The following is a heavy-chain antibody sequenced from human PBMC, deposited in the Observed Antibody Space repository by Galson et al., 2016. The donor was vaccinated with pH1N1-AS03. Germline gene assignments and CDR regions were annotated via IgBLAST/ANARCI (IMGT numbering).Heavy chain of an antibody. CDR3: CRQTGTVHDY. CDR2: IRSKNDNYAT. CDR1: GFTFSGSH. Sequence: SLRLSCAASGFTFSGSHMHWVRQASGKGLEWVGHIRSKNDNYATVYGASVNSRFTISRDDSKSTAYLQMDSLKAEDTAVYYGCRQTGTVHDYWGQGTLGTAS. D-gene: IGHD3-10*01. V-gene: IGHV3-73*01. J-gene: IGHJ4*02.